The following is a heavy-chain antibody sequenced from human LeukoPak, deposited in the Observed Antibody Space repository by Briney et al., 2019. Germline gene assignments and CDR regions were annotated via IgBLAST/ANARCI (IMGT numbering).Heavy chain of an antibody. D-gene: IGHD1-1*01. CDR1: GFTFNNYC. V-gene: IGHV3-21*01. J-gene: IGHJ4*02. CDR2: ISTSSSYI. CDR3: ARATTGGIDYFDY. Sequence: GGSLRLSCAASGFTFNNYCMNWVRQAPGKGLEWVSSISTSSSYIYYADSVKGRFTISRDNAKNSLYLQMNSLRAEDTAVYYCARATTGGIDYFDYWGQGTLVTVSS.